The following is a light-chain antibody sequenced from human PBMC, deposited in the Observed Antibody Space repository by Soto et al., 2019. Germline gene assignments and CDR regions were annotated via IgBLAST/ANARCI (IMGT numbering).Light chain of an antibody. CDR3: QQYNYFST. V-gene: IGKV1-5*01. CDR1: QSISNC. J-gene: IGKJ1*01. CDR2: DVS. Sequence: IQMTQSPATLSASLGDRVTINCRASQSISNCFAWYQQKPGKAPKLLIPDVSSLKSGVPSRLSGSGSGTEFTLTISGLQPDDSATYYCQQYNYFSTFGQGTKV.